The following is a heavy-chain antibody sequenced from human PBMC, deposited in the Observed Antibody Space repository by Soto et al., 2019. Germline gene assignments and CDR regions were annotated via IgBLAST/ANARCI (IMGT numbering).Heavy chain of an antibody. J-gene: IGHJ4*02. D-gene: IGHD2-8*01. CDR1: GYTFTSYY. CDR3: ARCYCTNGVCPKYFDY. V-gene: IGHV1-46*03. CDR2: INPSGGST. Sequence: ASVKVSCKASGYTFTSYYIHWVRQAPGQGLEWMGIINPSGGSTSYAQKFQGRVTMTRDTSTSTVYMKLSSLRSEDTAVYYCARCYCTNGVCPKYFDYWGQGTLVTVSS.